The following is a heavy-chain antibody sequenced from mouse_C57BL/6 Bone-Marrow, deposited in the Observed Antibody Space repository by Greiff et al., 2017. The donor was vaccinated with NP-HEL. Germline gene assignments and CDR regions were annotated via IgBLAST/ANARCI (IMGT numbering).Heavy chain of an antibody. J-gene: IGHJ2*01. D-gene: IGHD1-1*01. V-gene: IGHV1-55*01. CDR2: IYPGSGST. Sequence: VQLQQPGAELVKPGASVKMSCKASGYTFTSYWITWVKQRPGQGLEWIGDIYPGSGSTNYNEKFTSKATLTVDTSSSTAYMQLSSLTSEDSAVYYCARPFYYYYGSSPYDWGQGTTLTVSS. CDR1: GYTFTSYW. CDR3: ARPFYYYYGSSPYD.